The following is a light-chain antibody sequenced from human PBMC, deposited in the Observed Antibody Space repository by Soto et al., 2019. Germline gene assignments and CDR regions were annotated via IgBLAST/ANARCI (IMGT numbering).Light chain of an antibody. J-gene: IGLJ1*01. CDR3: QSYDSSLSGYV. CDR2: GNS. CDR1: SSNIGAGYD. V-gene: IGLV1-40*01. Sequence: QLVLTQPPSVSGAPGQRVPISCTGSSSNIGAGYDVHWYQQPPGTAPKLLIYGNSNRPSGVPDRFSGSKSGTSASLAITGLKAEDEADYYCQSYDSSLSGYVFGTGTKLTVL.